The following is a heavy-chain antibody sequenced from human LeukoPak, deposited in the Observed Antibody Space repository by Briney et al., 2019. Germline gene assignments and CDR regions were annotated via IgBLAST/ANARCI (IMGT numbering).Heavy chain of an antibody. CDR1: GFTFSNYG. CDR2: ISFSGTYI. Sequence: GGSLRLSCAASGFTFSNYGMNWVRQAPGKGLEWVSSISFSGTYIYYADSLKGRITISRDNARRSLFLQMNSLRAEDTAVYYCARRASTERGHSYGLDYWGQGTLVTVSS. D-gene: IGHD5-18*01. J-gene: IGHJ4*02. V-gene: IGHV3-21*01. CDR3: ARRASTERGHSYGLDY.